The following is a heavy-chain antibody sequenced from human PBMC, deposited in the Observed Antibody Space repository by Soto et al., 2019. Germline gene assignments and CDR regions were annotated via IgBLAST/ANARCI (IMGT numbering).Heavy chain of an antibody. CDR3: ARGINYYDSSGDSWLDP. D-gene: IGHD3-22*01. Sequence: TSETLSLTSTVSGGSINSGDYSWTWIRQPPGKGLEWIGYIYHTGTTYYNMSLKSRVTISVDRSKNQFSLKLSSVTAADTAVYYCARGINYYDSSGDSWLDPWGQGTLVTVSS. CDR2: IYHTGTT. CDR1: GGSINSGDYS. J-gene: IGHJ5*02. V-gene: IGHV4-30-2*01.